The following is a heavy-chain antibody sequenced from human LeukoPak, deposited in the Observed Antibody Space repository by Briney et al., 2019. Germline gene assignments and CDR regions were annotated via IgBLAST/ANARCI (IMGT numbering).Heavy chain of an antibody. CDR2: ISWNSGSI. D-gene: IGHD6-19*01. J-gene: IGHJ4*02. V-gene: IGHV3-9*01. CDR3: ARVSDISVAAYFDS. CDR1: GFTFDDYA. Sequence: GGSLRLSCAASGFTFDDYAMHWVRQAPGKGLEWVSGISWNSGSIGYADSVKGRFTISRDNAKNSLYLQMNSLRAEDTALYYCARVSDISVAAYFDSWGQGTLVTVSS.